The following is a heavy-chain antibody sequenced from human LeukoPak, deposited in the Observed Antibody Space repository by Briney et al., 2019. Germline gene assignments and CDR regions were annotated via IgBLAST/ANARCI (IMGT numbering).Heavy chain of an antibody. D-gene: IGHD5-12*01. CDR1: GFTFNIFA. Sequence: GGSLRLSCAASGFTFNIFALNWVRQASGRGLEWVSAISGSGISTSYADSVKGSFTISRDNSKNTLYLQITSLRAEDTAVYFCAKDQHGYDKPIDYWGQGTLVTVSS. CDR2: ISGSGIST. CDR3: AKDQHGYDKPIDY. J-gene: IGHJ4*02. V-gene: IGHV3-23*01.